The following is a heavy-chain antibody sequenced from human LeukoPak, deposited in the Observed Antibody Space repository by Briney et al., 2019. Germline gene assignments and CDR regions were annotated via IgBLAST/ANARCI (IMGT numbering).Heavy chain of an antibody. Sequence: GGSLRLSCAASGFTFSSYAMSWVRQAPGKGLEWVSAISGSGGSTYYADSVKGRFTISRDNSKNTLYLQMNSLRAEDTAVYYCAKKTHGLAARSYYFDYWGQGTLATVSS. CDR2: ISGSGGST. J-gene: IGHJ4*02. V-gene: IGHV3-23*01. CDR1: GFTFSSYA. D-gene: IGHD6-6*01. CDR3: AKKTHGLAARSYYFDY.